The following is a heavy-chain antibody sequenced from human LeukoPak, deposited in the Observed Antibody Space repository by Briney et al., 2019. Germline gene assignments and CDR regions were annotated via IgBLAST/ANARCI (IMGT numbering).Heavy chain of an antibody. J-gene: IGHJ3*02. CDR2: INHSGST. D-gene: IGHD4-23*01. CDR1: GGSFSGYY. CDR3: ARLPLRWYHLGGAFDI. Sequence: PSETLSLTCAVYGGSFSGYYWSWIRQPPGKGLEWIGEINHSGSTNYNPSLKSRVTISVDTSKNQFSLKLSSVTAADTAVYYCARLPLRWYHLGGAFDIWGQGTMVTVSS. V-gene: IGHV4-34*01.